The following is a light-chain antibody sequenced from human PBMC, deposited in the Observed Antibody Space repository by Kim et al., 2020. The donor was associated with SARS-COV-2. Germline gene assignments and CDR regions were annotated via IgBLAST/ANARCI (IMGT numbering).Light chain of an antibody. CDR1: QSLLYRNGYNY. CDR2: LGS. V-gene: IGKV2-28*01. Sequence: DIVMTQSPLSLPVTPGEPASISCRSSQSLLYRNGYNYLVWYLQKPGHSPQLLIHLGSNRASGVPDRFSGSGSGTDFTLKISTVEAEDTGVYYCMQVLQTRYTFGQGTRLEI. J-gene: IGKJ2*01. CDR3: MQVLQTRYT.